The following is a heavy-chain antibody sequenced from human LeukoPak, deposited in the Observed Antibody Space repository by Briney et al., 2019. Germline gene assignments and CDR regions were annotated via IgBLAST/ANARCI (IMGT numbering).Heavy chain of an antibody. V-gene: IGHV4-59*08. Sequence: PSETLSLTCTVSGGSISSYYWSWIRQPPGKGLEWIGYIYYSGSTDYNPSLKSRVTISVDTSKNQFSLKLSSVTAADTAVYYCARVVRYLNRFDPWGQGTLVTVSS. CDR2: IYYSGST. CDR3: ARVVRYLNRFDP. D-gene: IGHD3-9*01. J-gene: IGHJ5*02. CDR1: GGSISSYY.